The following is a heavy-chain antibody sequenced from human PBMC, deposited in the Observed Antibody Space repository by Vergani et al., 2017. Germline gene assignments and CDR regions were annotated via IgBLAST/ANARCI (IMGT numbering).Heavy chain of an antibody. D-gene: IGHD3-10*01. J-gene: IGHJ5*02. CDR1: GGSMSGYY. CDR3: GRVADCYGLGSRLLDL. V-gene: IGHV4-59*01. Sequence: QVQLQESGPRLVKPSETLSLICSVSGGSMSGYYWSWIRQPPGKELEWIGYMYHSGSTNYNPSLETRVTISGDTSKNQFSLKLNSVTAADTAVYYCGRVADCYGLGSRLLDLWGQGILVTVSS. CDR2: MYHSGST.